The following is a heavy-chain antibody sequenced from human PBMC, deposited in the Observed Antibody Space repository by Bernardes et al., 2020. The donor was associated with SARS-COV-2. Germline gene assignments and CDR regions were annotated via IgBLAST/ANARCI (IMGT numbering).Heavy chain of an antibody. CDR2: IYYSGST. Sequence: SETLSLTCSVSGASITNNGYYWVWVRQPPGKGLEWIGRIYYSGSTRYNPSLKSRVTMSIDTSKNQFSLRLNSLTAADTGLYFCARHPGWTDYYRNYYFDSWGLGTLVTVSS. J-gene: IGHJ4*02. V-gene: IGHV4-39*01. D-gene: IGHD3-9*01. CDR3: ARHPGWTDYYRNYYFDS. CDR1: GASITNNGYY.